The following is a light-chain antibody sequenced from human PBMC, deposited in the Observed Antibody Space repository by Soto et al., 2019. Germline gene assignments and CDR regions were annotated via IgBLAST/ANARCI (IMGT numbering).Light chain of an antibody. Sequence: QSALTQPASVSGSPGQSITISCSGTSSDVGAYDHVSWYQQYPGKAPKFIIFEISNRPSGISSRFSGSRSGNTASLTISRLQAEDGAYYYCSSYTSRDTVIFGGGTKVTVL. CDR3: SSYTSRDTVI. CDR1: SSDVGAYDH. J-gene: IGLJ2*01. CDR2: EIS. V-gene: IGLV2-14*01.